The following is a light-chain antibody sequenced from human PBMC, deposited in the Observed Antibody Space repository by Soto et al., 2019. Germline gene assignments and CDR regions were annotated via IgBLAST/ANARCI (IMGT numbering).Light chain of an antibody. Sequence: QSVLTQPASVSGSPGRSITISCTGTSSDIGGYNHVSWYQQHPGKGPKLMIYEVSNRPSGVSNRFSGSKSGNTASLTISGLQAEDETDYYCFSYTSSGTYVFGTGTKLTVL. CDR2: EVS. V-gene: IGLV2-14*01. CDR1: SSDIGGYNH. CDR3: FSYTSSGTYV. J-gene: IGLJ1*01.